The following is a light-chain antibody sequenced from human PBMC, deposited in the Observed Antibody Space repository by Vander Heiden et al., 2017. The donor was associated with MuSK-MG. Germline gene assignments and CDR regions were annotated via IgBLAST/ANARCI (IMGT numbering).Light chain of an antibody. J-gene: IGLJ2*01. V-gene: IGLV2-8*01. CDR1: RGDVGGYDF. CDR2: VGN. CDR3: SSYAGSNKLGCL. Sequence: QSALTQPPSASGSRGQSVTIACTGTRGDVGGYDFVSWYQQHPGKAPKLMSLVGNKRPSGVPDRFSCSNSGNTDSPTVSGLQADDEGEYDCSSYAGSNKLGCLFGGGTKMTGL.